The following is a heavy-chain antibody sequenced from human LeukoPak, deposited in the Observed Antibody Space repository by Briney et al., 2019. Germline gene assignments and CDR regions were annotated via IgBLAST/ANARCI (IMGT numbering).Heavy chain of an antibody. CDR3: ARDRTNPGYSSSWRDNWFDP. CDR1: GVSISSYY. CDR2: IYYSGST. D-gene: IGHD6-13*01. Sequence: SETLSLTCTVSGVSISSYYWSWIRRPPGKGLEWIGYIYYSGSTNYNPSLKSRVTISVDTSKNQFSLKLSSVTAADTAVYYCARDRTNPGYSSSWRDNWFDPWGQGTLVTVSS. V-gene: IGHV4-59*01. J-gene: IGHJ5*02.